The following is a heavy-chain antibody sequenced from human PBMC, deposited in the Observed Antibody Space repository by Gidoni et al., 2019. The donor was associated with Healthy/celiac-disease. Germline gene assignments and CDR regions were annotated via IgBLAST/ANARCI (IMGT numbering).Heavy chain of an antibody. Sequence: QVQLQQWGAGLLKPSETLSLTCAVYGGSLSGYSWSWIRQPPGKGLEWIGEIKHSGSTNYNPSLKSRVTISVDTSKNQFSLKLSSVTAADTAVYYCARRYYYYGSGSYYKRLYNWFDPWGQGTLVTVSS. J-gene: IGHJ5*02. CDR2: IKHSGST. CDR3: ARRYYYYGSGSYYKRLYNWFDP. CDR1: GGSLSGYS. D-gene: IGHD3-10*01. V-gene: IGHV4-34*01.